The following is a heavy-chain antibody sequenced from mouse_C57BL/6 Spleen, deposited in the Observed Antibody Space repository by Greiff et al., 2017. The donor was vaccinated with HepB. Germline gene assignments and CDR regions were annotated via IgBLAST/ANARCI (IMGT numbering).Heavy chain of an antibody. CDR2: ISYDGSN. CDR1: GYSITSGYY. J-gene: IGHJ2*01. V-gene: IGHV3-6*01. CDR3: ARGDSFDY. Sequence: DVQLQESGPGLVKPSQSLSLTCSVTGYSITSGYYWNWIRQFPGNKLEWMGYISYDGSNNYNPSLKNRNSITRDNSKNQIFLKLNTVTTEDTATYYCARGDSFDYWGQGTTLTVSS. D-gene: IGHD3-3*01.